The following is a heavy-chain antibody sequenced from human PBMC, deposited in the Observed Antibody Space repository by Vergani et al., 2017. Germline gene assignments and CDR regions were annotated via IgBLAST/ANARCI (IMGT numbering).Heavy chain of an antibody. CDR3: ARGASGDYVSSFDY. CDR1: GFTSAGYA. CDR2: ISWNSNSI. Sequence: EVQLEESGGGLVLPGRSLRLSCVASGFTSAGYAMHWVRQAPGKSLEWVSGISWNSNSIGYADSVKGRFTISRDNAKNSLYLQMNSLRAEDTAVYYCARGASGDYVSSFDYWGQGTLVTVSS. D-gene: IGHD4-17*01. V-gene: IGHV3-9*02. J-gene: IGHJ4*02.